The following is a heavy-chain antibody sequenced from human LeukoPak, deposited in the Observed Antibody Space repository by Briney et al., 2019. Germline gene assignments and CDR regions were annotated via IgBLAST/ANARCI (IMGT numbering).Heavy chain of an antibody. V-gene: IGHV4-59*05. Sequence: SETLSLTCTVSGGSISSYYWSWIRQPAGKGLEWIGSIYYSGTTYYNPSLKSRVTISVDTSKKQFSLKLRSVTAADTAVYYCARHEWGITNAFDIWGQGTMVTVSS. CDR2: IYYSGTT. CDR1: GGSISSYY. D-gene: IGHD1-14*01. CDR3: ARHEWGITNAFDI. J-gene: IGHJ3*02.